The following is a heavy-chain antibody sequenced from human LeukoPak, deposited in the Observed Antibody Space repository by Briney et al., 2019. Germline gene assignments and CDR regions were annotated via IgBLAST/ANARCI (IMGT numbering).Heavy chain of an antibody. Sequence: GGSLRLSCAASGFTFSSYTMHWVRQAPGKGLEWVAVISYDGSNKYYADSVKGRFTISRDNSKNTLYLQMNSLRAEDTAVYYCARDGKITMVVVVPQFDYWGQGTLVTVSS. CDR2: ISYDGSNK. D-gene: IGHD3-22*01. CDR1: GFTFSSYT. CDR3: ARDGKITMVVVVPQFDY. J-gene: IGHJ4*02. V-gene: IGHV3-30-3*01.